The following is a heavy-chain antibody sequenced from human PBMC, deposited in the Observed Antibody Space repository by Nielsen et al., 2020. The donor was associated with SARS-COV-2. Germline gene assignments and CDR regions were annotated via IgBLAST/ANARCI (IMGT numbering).Heavy chain of an antibody. CDR3: ARGTSYLKAPGIAARGYAFDI. CDR2: ISSSSSYI. CDR1: GFTFSDYY. D-gene: IGHD6-6*01. J-gene: IGHJ3*02. V-gene: IGHV3-11*06. Sequence: GGSLRLSCAASGFTFSDYYMSWIRQAPGKGLEWVSSISSSSSYIYYADSVKGRFTISRDNAKNSLYLQMNSLRAEDTAVYYCARGTSYLKAPGIAARGYAFDIWGQGTMVTVSS.